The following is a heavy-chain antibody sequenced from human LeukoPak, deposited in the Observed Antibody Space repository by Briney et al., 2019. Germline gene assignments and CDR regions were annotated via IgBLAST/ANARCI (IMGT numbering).Heavy chain of an antibody. CDR2: INHSGST. CDR1: GGSFNGYY. CDR3: ARGLLGAAAGRIDY. J-gene: IGHJ4*02. V-gene: IGHV4-34*01. Sequence: SETLSLTCAVYGGSFNGYYWSWIRQPPGKGLEWIGEINHSGSTNYNPSLKSRVTISVDTSKNQFSLKLSSVTAADTAVYYCARGLLGAAAGRIDYWGQGTLVTVSS. D-gene: IGHD6-13*01.